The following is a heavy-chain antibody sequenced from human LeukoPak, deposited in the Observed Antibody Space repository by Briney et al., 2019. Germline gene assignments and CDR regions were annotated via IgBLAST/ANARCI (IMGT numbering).Heavy chain of an antibody. CDR1: GGSFSGYY. CDR2: INHSGST. D-gene: IGHD5-12*01. Sequence: SETLSLTCAVYGGSFSGYYWSWIRQPPGKGLEWIGEINHSGSTNYNPSLKSRVTISVDTSKNQFSLKLSSVTAADTAVYYCARGSGYDPPIDYWGQGTLVTVSS. J-gene: IGHJ4*02. V-gene: IGHV4-34*01. CDR3: ARGSGYDPPIDY.